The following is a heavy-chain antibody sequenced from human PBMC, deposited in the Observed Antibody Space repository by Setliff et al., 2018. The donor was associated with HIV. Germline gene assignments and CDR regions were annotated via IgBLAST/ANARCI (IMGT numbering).Heavy chain of an antibody. Sequence: TLSLTCTVSGGSISSGGYYWSWIRQHPGKGLEWIGYIYYSGSTYYNPSLESRVTISVDTSKNHFSLKLSSVTAADTAVYYCASGFVLRPFFRGGMDVWGQGTTVTDSS. J-gene: IGHJ6*02. CDR3: ASGFVLRPFFRGGMDV. CDR1: GGSISSGGYY. D-gene: IGHD2-8*01. CDR2: IYYSGST. V-gene: IGHV4-31*03.